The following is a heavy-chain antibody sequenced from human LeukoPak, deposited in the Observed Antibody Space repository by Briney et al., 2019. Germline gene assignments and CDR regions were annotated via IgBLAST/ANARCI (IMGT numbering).Heavy chain of an antibody. J-gene: IGHJ4*02. CDR1: GGSFSGYY. CDR3: ARGRSGGSITQSYYFDY. Sequence: KPSETLSLTCAVYGGSFSGYYWSWIRQPPGKGLEWIGEINHSGSTYYNPSLKSRVTISVDTSKNQFSLKLSSVTAADTAVYYCARGRSGGSITQSYYFDYWGQGTLVTVSS. D-gene: IGHD6-25*01. V-gene: IGHV4-34*09. CDR2: INHSGST.